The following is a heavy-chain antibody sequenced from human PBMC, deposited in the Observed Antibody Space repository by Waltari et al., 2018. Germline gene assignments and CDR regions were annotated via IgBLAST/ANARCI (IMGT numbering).Heavy chain of an antibody. J-gene: IGHJ4*02. CDR1: GFTFSSYS. V-gene: IGHV3-21*01. Sequence: EVQLVESGGGLVKPGGSLRLSCAASGFTFSSYSMNWVRQAPGKGLGWVSSISSSSSYIYYADSGKGRFTISRDNAKNSLYLQMNSLRAEDTAVYYCARSHIVATADYWGQGTLVTVSS. CDR2: ISSSSSYI. D-gene: IGHD5-12*01. CDR3: ARSHIVATADY.